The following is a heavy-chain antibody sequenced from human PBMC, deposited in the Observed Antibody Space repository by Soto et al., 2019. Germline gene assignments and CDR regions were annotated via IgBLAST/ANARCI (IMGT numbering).Heavy chain of an antibody. D-gene: IGHD4-17*01. V-gene: IGHV3-33*01. CDR2: ISNDGYTR. CDR1: GYSFSSFA. Sequence: QVHLVESGGGVVQSGRSLRLACTASGYSFSSFAIHWVRQAPGKGLEWVSLISNDGYTRHYVDSVKGRFAISRDDSKNTVYLQMSSLRPGDAGLYYCARESDYGDYVDHLDYWGQGTPV. CDR3: ARESDYGDYVDHLDY. J-gene: IGHJ4*02.